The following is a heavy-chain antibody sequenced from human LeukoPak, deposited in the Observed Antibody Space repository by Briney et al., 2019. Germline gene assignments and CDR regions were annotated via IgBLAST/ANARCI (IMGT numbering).Heavy chain of an antibody. V-gene: IGHV3-23*01. Sequence: GGSLRLSCAASGFTFSSYAMSWVRQAPGKGLEWVSAISGSGGSTYYADPVKGRFTISRDNSKNTLYLQMNSLRAEDTAVYYCAKDHFGTYYYDSSGYFGYDYWGQGTLVTVSS. D-gene: IGHD3-22*01. CDR1: GFTFSSYA. CDR2: ISGSGGST. CDR3: AKDHFGTYYYDSSGYFGYDY. J-gene: IGHJ4*02.